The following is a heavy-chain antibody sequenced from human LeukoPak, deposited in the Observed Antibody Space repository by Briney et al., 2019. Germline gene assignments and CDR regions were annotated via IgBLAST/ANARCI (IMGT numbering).Heavy chain of an antibody. CDR1: GGSISSGSYY. Sequence: PSQTLSLTCTVSGGSISSGSYYWSWIRQPAGKGLEWTGRIYTSGSTNYNPSLKSRVTISVDTSKNQFSLKLSSVTAADTAVYYCARMRFGELPDGAYYFDYWGQGTLVTVSS. CDR3: ARMRFGELPDGAYYFDY. D-gene: IGHD3-10*01. CDR2: IYTSGST. J-gene: IGHJ4*02. V-gene: IGHV4-61*02.